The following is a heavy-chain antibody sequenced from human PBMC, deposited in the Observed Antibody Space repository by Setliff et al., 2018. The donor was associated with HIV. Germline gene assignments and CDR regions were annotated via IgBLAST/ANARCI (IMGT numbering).Heavy chain of an antibody. D-gene: IGHD4-17*01. J-gene: IGHJ3*02. Sequence: SETLSLTCTVSGGSISSSSYYWGWIRQPPGKGLEWIGSIYHGGSSYYNSSLKSRVTISVDTSKNQLSLTLTSVTTTDTAVYYCARVPTQGDYGSDAFDIWGQGTMVTVS. CDR3: ARVPTQGDYGSDAFDI. CDR2: IYHGGSS. V-gene: IGHV4-39*07. CDR1: GGSISSSSYY.